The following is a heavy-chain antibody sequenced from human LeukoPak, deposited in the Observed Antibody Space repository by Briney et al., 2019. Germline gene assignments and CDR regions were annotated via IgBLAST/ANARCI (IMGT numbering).Heavy chain of an antibody. D-gene: IGHD2-8*02. CDR2: SGYSGST. CDR3: ARGIRHWYPVH. CDR1: GDSISSSPYN. V-gene: IGHV4-39*01. Sequence: SETLSLTCTVSGDSISSSPYNWGWIRQPPGKGLEWIGSSGYSGSTYDNPSLNRRVTISVDTSKNQFSLRLRSVTAADTAVYYCARGIRHWYPVHWGQGTLVTVSS. J-gene: IGHJ4*02.